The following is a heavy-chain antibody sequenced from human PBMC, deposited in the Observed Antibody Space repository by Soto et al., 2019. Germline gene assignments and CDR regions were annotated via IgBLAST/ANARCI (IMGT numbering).Heavy chain of an antibody. CDR3: ASIQERITGTTGHNDY. CDR1: GFTFSSYG. J-gene: IGHJ4*02. CDR2: IWYDGSNK. Sequence: QVQLVESGGGVVQPGRSLRLSCAASGFTFSSYGMHWVRQAPGKGLEWVAVIWYDGSNKYYADSVKGRFTISRDNSKNTLYLQMNSLRAEDTAVYYCASIQERITGTTGHNDYWGQGTLVTVSS. V-gene: IGHV3-33*01. D-gene: IGHD1-7*01.